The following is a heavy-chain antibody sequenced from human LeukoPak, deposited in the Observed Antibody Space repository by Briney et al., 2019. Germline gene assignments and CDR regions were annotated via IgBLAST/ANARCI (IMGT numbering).Heavy chain of an antibody. Sequence: GGSLRLSCAASGFTFSSYSMNWVRQAPGKGLEWVSSISSSSYIYYADSVKGRFTISRDKAKNSLYLQMNSLRAEDTAVYYCARDSSRYGDYVGYWGQGTLVTVSS. V-gene: IGHV3-21*01. CDR2: ISSSSYI. J-gene: IGHJ4*02. D-gene: IGHD4-17*01. CDR3: ARDSSRYGDYVGY. CDR1: GFTFSSYS.